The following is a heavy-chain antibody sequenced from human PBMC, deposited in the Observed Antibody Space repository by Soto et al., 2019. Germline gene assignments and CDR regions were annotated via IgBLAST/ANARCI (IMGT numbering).Heavy chain of an antibody. CDR2: IYYSGST. V-gene: IGHV4-30-4*01. CDR3: ARGVITFGGVIFNYFEY. J-gene: IGHJ4*02. CDR1: GGSISSGDYY. D-gene: IGHD3-16*02. Sequence: SETLSLTCTVSGGSISSGDYYWGWIRQPPGKGLEWIGYIYYSGSTYYNPSLKSRVTISVDTSKNQFSLKMSSVTAADTAVYYCARGVITFGGVIFNYFEYWGQGTMVTVSS.